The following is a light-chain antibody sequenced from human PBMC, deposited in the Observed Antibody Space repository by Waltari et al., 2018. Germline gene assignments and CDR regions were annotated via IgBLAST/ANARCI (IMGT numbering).Light chain of an antibody. CDR1: KSIRTW. CDR3: QQYDTFPWA. J-gene: IGKJ1*01. Sequence: DIQMTQSPSTLSASVGDRVTITCRASKSIRTWLAWYQQNPGKAPKFLIHKAYSLETVVPSRFSGSGSGSEFTLTISSLQPDDFATYYCQQYDTFPWAFGQGTTVEI. V-gene: IGKV1-5*03. CDR2: KAY.